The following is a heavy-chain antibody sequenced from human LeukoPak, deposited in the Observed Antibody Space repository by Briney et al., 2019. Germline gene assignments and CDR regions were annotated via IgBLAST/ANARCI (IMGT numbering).Heavy chain of an antibody. CDR3: ARHIGFCSSTTCQARFDP. CDR1: GGSISNFY. D-gene: IGHD2-2*01. Sequence: PSETLSLTCTVSGGSISNFYWSWIRQPPGKGLEWIGYISYSGNSNYNPSLKSRVTISVDTSKNQFSLKLSSVTAADTAVYYCARHIGFCSSTTCQARFDPWGQGTLVTVSS. J-gene: IGHJ5*02. V-gene: IGHV4-59*08. CDR2: ISYSGNS.